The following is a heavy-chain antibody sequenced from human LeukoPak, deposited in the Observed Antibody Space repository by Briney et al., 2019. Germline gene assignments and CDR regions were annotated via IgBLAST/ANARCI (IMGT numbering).Heavy chain of an antibody. Sequence: TSETLSLTCAVYGGSFSGYYWSWIRQPPGKGLEWIGEINHSGSTNYNPSLKSRVTISVDTSKNQFSLKLSSVTAADTAVHYCARGRPGGSFDYWGQGTLVTVSS. D-gene: IGHD3-16*01. CDR3: ARGRPGGSFDY. J-gene: IGHJ4*02. CDR2: INHSGST. V-gene: IGHV4-34*01. CDR1: GGSFSGYY.